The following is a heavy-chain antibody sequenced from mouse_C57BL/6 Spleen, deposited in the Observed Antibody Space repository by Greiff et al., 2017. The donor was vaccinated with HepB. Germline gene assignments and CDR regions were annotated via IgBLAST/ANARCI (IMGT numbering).Heavy chain of an antibody. CDR1: GYTFTDYE. J-gene: IGHJ2*01. V-gene: IGHV14-2*01. CDR3: ARARYDYLFDY. Sequence: EVQLQQSGAELVRPGASVTLSCKASGYTFTDYEMHWVKQRTEQGLEWIGRIDPEDGETKYAPKFQGKATITADTSSNTAYLQRSSLTSEDTAVYYCARARYDYLFDYWGQGTTLTVSS. CDR2: IDPEDGET. D-gene: IGHD2-4*01.